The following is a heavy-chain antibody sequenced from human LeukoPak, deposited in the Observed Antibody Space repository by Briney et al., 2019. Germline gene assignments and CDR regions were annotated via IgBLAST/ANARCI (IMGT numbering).Heavy chain of an antibody. J-gene: IGHJ5*02. D-gene: IGHD1-14*01. CDR2: IYYSGST. V-gene: IGHV4-59*08. CDR3: ARHGSATTFRNWLDP. CDR1: GGSISSYY. Sequence: PETLSLTCTVSGGSISSYYWSWIRQPPGKGLEWIGYIYYSGSTNYNPSLKSRVTISVDTSKNQFSLKLSSVTAADTAVYYCARHGSATTFRNWLDPWGQGTLVTVSS.